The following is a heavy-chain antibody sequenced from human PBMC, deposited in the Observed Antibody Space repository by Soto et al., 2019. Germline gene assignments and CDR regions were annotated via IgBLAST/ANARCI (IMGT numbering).Heavy chain of an antibody. CDR3: AHSVLRALFEVFTSTASYFFS. J-gene: IGHJ1*01. V-gene: IGHV2-5*02. Sequence: QITLNESGPTVVKPPETLTLNCTFAVFSRTTSGVGVGWVRQSPGEDPEWLAFTYWDDDKRYSTSLKSRLTITKNTSKTLAALTIEHTHQADTATYYCAHSVLRALFEVFTSTASYFFSGGQGPPDVVSS. CDR1: VFSRTTSGVG. D-gene: IGHD3-3*01. CDR2: TYWDDDK.